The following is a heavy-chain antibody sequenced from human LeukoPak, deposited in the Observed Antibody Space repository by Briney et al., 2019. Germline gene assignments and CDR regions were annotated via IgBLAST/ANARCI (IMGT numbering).Heavy chain of an antibody. CDR1: GFTVISNY. CDR2: IYSGGST. D-gene: IGHD6-6*01. Sequence: GGSLRLSCAASGFTVISNYMSWVRQAPGKGLEWVSVIYSGGSTYYADSVKGRFTISRDNSKNTLYLQMNSLRAEDTAVYYCARVAARPRYYYYYGMDVWGQGTTVTVSS. J-gene: IGHJ6*02. V-gene: IGHV3-53*01. CDR3: ARVAARPRYYYYYGMDV.